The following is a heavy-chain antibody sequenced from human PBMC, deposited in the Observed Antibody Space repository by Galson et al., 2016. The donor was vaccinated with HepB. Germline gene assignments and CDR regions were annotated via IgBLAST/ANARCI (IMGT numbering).Heavy chain of an antibody. Sequence: SLRLSCAASGFTFSSYAMHWVRQAPGKGLEWVAAISYDGSTKYYADSVKGRFTISRDNSKNTLYLQTNSLRTEDTAVYYCARDDLPPEWLSLFDYWGQGTLVTVSS. J-gene: IGHJ4*02. D-gene: IGHD3-3*01. CDR1: GFTFSSYA. V-gene: IGHV3-30-3*01. CDR2: ISYDGSTK. CDR3: ARDDLPPEWLSLFDY.